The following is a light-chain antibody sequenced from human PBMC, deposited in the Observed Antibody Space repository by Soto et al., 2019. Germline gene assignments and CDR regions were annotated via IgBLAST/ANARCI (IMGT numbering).Light chain of an antibody. CDR2: GAS. V-gene: IGKV3-20*01. CDR1: QTVNSDY. Sequence: EIVLTQSPGTLSLSPVETATLSCMASQTVNSDYLAWYQQKPGQAPRLLIYGASSRATGIPDRFSGSGSGTDFTLTISRLEPEDFAVYYCQQYGSSPRTCGQGTKVDIK. CDR3: QQYGSSPRT. J-gene: IGKJ1*01.